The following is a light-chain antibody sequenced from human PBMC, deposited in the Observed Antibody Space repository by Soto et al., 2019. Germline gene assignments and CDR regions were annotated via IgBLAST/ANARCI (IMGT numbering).Light chain of an antibody. Sequence: IQLTQSPPSLPASXXXXXXXXXXASQDIYSHLVWYQQKPGKAPKLLIYAASSLQSGVPSRFSGSGSGTDFTLTITSLQPEDFATYYCQQSYSTPVTFGQGTKVDI. J-gene: IGKJ1*01. CDR1: QDIYSH. CDR2: AAS. V-gene: IGKV1-39*01. CDR3: QQSYSTPVT.